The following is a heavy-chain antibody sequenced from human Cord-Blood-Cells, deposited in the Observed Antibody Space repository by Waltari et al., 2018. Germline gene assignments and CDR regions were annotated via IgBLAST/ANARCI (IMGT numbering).Heavy chain of an antibody. J-gene: IGHJ4*02. CDR2: IYYSGST. V-gene: IGHV4-39*07. CDR1: GGSISSSSYY. CDR3: ASGANGYDSSGYFDY. Sequence: QLQLQESGPGLVKPSETLSLTCTVSGGSISSSSYYWGWIRQPPGKGLEWIGSIYYSGSTYYNPSLKSRVTISVDTSKNQCSLKLSSVTAADTAVYYCASGANGYDSSGYFDYWGQGTLVTVSS. D-gene: IGHD3-22*01.